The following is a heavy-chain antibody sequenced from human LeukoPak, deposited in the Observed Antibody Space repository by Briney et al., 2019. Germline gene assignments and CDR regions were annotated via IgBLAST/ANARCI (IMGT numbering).Heavy chain of an antibody. J-gene: IGHJ4*02. CDR3: ASTPYDRDDY. V-gene: IGHV3-21*01. CDR2: ISSSSSYI. Sequence: PGGSLRLSCAASGFTFSSYSMNWVRQAPGKGLEWVSSISSSSSYIYYADSVKGRFTISRDNAKNSLYLQVNSLRAEDTAVYCCASTPYDRDDYWGRGTLVTVSS. CDR1: GFTFSSYS. D-gene: IGHD3-22*01.